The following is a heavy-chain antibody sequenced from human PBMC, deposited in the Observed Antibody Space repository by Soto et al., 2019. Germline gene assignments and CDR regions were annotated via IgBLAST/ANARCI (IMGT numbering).Heavy chain of an antibody. Sequence: PGGSLRLSCAASGFTFSSYWMHWVRRAPGKGLVWVSHINSDGSSTSYADSVKGRFTISRDNAKNTLYLQMNSLRAEDTAVYYCARGTITSFDYWGQGTLVTVSS. D-gene: IGHD1-20*01. V-gene: IGHV3-74*01. CDR1: GFTFSSYW. CDR3: ARGTITSFDY. J-gene: IGHJ4*02. CDR2: INSDGSST.